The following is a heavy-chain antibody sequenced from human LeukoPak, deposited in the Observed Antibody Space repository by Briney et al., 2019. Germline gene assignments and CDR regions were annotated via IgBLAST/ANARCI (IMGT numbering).Heavy chain of an antibody. CDR1: GGSISSGGYY. CDR2: INHSGST. D-gene: IGHD3-22*01. CDR3: ARARGHQRPPSSYYDSSGSDPYYYYYGMDV. Sequence: PSETLSLTCTVSGGSISSGGYYWSWIRQPPGKGLEWIGEINHSGSTNYNPSLKSRVTISVDTSKNQFSLKLSSVTAADTAVYYCARARGHQRPPSSYYDSSGSDPYYYYYGMDVWGQGTTVTVSS. J-gene: IGHJ6*02. V-gene: IGHV4-39*07.